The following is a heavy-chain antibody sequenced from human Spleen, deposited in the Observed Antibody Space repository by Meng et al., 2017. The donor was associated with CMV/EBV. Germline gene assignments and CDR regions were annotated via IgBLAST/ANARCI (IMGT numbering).Heavy chain of an antibody. Sequence: QVQLQESGPGLVKPSQTLSLTCTVSGGSISSGSYYWSWIRQPAGKGLEWIGRIYTSGSTNYNPSLKSRVTISVDTSKNQFSLKLSSVTAADTAVYYCARGGLVKDYWGQGTLVTVSS. D-gene: IGHD3/OR15-3a*01. CDR2: IYTSGST. CDR1: GGSISSGSYY. V-gene: IGHV4-61*02. CDR3: ARGGLVKDY. J-gene: IGHJ4*02.